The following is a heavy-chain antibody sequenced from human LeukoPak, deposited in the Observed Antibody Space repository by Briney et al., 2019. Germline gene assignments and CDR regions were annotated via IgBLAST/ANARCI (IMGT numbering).Heavy chain of an antibody. J-gene: IGHJ4*02. V-gene: IGHV3-23*01. D-gene: IGHD5-12*01. CDR2: IGGGGATT. CDR3: ARGGYRFDY. Sequence: GGSLRLSCIASGFTFGDYGMNWVRQVPGKGLEWVSHIGGGGATTYYADSVKGHFTVSRDNSRNTLYLQINSLRVEDTAVYYCARGGYRFDYLGQGPLVTVSS. CDR1: GFTFGDYG.